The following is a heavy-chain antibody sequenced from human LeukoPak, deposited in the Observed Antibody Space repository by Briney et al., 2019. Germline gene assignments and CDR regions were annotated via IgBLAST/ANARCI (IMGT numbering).Heavy chain of an antibody. CDR3: VRGISTSWYPYYFDY. D-gene: IGHD6-13*01. J-gene: IGHJ4*02. CDR1: GGSISSYY. V-gene: IGHV4-59*01. CDR2: IYYSGST. Sequence: SETLSLTCTVSGGSISSYYWSWIRQPPGKGLEWIGYIYYSGSTNYNPSLKSRVTISVDTSKNQFSPKLSSVTAADTAVYYCVRGISTSWYPYYFDYWGQGALVTVSS.